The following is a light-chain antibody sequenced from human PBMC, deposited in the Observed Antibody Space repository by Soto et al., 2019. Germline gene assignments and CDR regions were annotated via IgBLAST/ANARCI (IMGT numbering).Light chain of an antibody. CDR2: GNS. CDR1: GSNIGSHT. CDR3: QTYDRSLSGWV. J-gene: IGLJ3*02. Sequence: QTVVTQPPSASGTPGQRVTISCSGSGSNIGSHTVSWYQQLPGTAPNLLIYGNSNRPSGVPGRFSGSKSGTSASLAITGLQADDEADYYCQTYDRSLSGWVFGGGTKLTVL. V-gene: IGLV1-40*01.